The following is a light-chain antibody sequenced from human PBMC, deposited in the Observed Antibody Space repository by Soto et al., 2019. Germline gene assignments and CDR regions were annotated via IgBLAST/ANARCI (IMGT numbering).Light chain of an antibody. J-gene: IGKJ5*01. Sequence: EIVLTQSPATLSLSPGERATLSCRASQSVSSYLAWYQLKPGQAPRLLIYDASTRPTGIPARFSGSGSGPDFTLTISSLEPEDFVVYYCQQYSTLPHTFGQGTRLEIK. CDR3: QQYSTLPHT. CDR2: DAS. CDR1: QSVSSY. V-gene: IGKV3-11*01.